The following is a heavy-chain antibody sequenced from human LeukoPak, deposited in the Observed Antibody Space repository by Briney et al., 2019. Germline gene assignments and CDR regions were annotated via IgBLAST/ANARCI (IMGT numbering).Heavy chain of an antibody. CDR2: IIPILGIA. CDR3: ARARYYYDSSGFKDP. V-gene: IGHV1-69*04. J-gene: IGHJ5*02. Sequence: GAPVKVSCKASGGTFSSYAISWVRQAPGQGLEWMGRIIPILGIANYAQKFQGRVTITADKSTSTAYMELSSLRSEDTAVYYCARARYYYDSSGFKDPWGQGTLVTVSS. D-gene: IGHD3-22*01. CDR1: GGTFSSYA.